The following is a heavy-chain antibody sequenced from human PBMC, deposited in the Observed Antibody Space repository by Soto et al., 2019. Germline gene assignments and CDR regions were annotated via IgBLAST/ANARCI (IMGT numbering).Heavy chain of an antibody. CDR1: GDSVSSNSAA. CDR3: ARELVVVGATTGLKYYYGMDV. J-gene: IGHJ6*02. D-gene: IGHD1-26*01. V-gene: IGHV6-1*01. CDR2: TYYRSKWYN. Sequence: PSQTLSLTCAISGDSVSSNSAAWNWIRQSPSRGLEWLGRTYYRSKWYNDYAVSVKSRITINPDTSKNQFSLQLNSVTPEDTAVYYCARELVVVGATTGLKYYYGMDVWGQGTTVTVSS.